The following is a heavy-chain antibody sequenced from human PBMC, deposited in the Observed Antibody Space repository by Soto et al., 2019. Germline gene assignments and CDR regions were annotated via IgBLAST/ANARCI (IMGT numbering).Heavy chain of an antibody. J-gene: IGHJ6*02. Sequence: ASVKVSCKVSGGTFSSYTISWVRQAPGQGLEWMGRIIPILDITNYVQKFQGRVTITADKSTNTAYMELTSLKSEDTAVYYCARQAAAGKYYYAMDVWGQGTTVTVSS. D-gene: IGHD6-13*01. V-gene: IGHV1-69*02. CDR1: GGTFSSYT. CDR3: ARQAAAGKYYYAMDV. CDR2: IIPILDIT.